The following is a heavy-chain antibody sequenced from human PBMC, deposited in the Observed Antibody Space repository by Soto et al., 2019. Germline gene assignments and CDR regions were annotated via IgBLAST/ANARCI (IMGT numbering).Heavy chain of an antibody. J-gene: IGHJ4*02. D-gene: IGHD3-22*01. CDR1: GGTFSSYA. CDR3: ARVGYYDSSGYYEGPFDY. Sequence: SVKVSCKASGGTFSSYAISWVRQAPGQGLEWMGGIIPIFGTANYAQKFQGRVTITADESTSTAYMELSSLGSEDTAVYYGARVGYYDSSGYYEGPFDYWGQGTLVTVS. V-gene: IGHV1-69*13. CDR2: IIPIFGTA.